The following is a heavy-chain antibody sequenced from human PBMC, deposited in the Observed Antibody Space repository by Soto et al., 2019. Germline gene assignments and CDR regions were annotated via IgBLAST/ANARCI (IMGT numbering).Heavy chain of an antibody. V-gene: IGHV4-4*07. Sequence: QVQLQESGPGLVKPSETLSLTCTVSGGSISSYYWSWIRQPAGKGLEWIGRIYTSGSTNYNPSLKSRVTMSVDTSKNQFSLKLSSVTAADTAVYYCARGYCTNGVCYTGDFDYWGQGTLVTVSS. J-gene: IGHJ4*02. CDR2: IYTSGST. D-gene: IGHD2-8*01. CDR3: ARGYCTNGVCYTGDFDY. CDR1: GGSISSYY.